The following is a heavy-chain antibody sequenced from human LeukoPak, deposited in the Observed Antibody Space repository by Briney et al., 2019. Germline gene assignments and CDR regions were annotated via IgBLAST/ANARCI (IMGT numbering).Heavy chain of an antibody. V-gene: IGHV1-46*01. Sequence: ASVKVSCKASGYTFTSYYMHWVRQAPGQGLEWMGIINPSGGSTSYAQKFQGRVTMTRDTSTSTVYMELSSLRSEDTAVYYCARDWVAPTMVRGVIDYWGQGTLVTVSS. CDR2: INPSGGST. J-gene: IGHJ4*02. CDR1: GYTFTSYY. D-gene: IGHD3-10*01. CDR3: ARDWVAPTMVRGVIDY.